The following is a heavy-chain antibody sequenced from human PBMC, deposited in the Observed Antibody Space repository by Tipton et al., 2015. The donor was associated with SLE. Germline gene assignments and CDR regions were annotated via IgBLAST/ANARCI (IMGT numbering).Heavy chain of an antibody. Sequence: TLSLTCTVSGGSITSHYWSWVRQPPGKGLEWIGSIYYSGSTYYNPSLKSRVTISVDTSKNQFSLKLSSVTAADTAVYYCARGVRGTYYYYYYYMDVWGKGTTVTVSS. CDR3: ARGVRGTYYYYYYYMDV. CDR1: GGSITSHY. V-gene: IGHV4-59*11. J-gene: IGHJ6*03. D-gene: IGHD3-10*01. CDR2: IYYSGST.